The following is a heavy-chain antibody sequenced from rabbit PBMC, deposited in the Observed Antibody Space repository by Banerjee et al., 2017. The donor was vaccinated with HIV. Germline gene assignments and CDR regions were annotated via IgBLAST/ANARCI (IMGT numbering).Heavy chain of an antibody. V-gene: IGHV1S47*01. Sequence: QEQLVESGGGLVQPEGSLTLTCKASGSDISSNAMCWVRQAPGKGLELIACIYSSNGDKWYASWAKGRFTISKASWTTVTLQMTSLTAADTASYFCARDLAGVIGWNFGVWGPGTLVTVS. CDR1: GSDISSNA. CDR3: ARDLAGVIGWNFGV. D-gene: IGHD4-1*01. CDR2: IYSSNGDK. J-gene: IGHJ6*01.